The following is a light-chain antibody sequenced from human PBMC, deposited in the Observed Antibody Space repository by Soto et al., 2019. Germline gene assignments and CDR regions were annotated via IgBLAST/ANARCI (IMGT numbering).Light chain of an antibody. CDR3: MQALQSPT. Sequence: IVMTQSPLSLPVTPGEPAPISCRSSQSLLHSNGYNYLDWYLQKPGQSPQLLIYFGSYRASGVPDRFRGSGSGTDFTLKISRAEAEDVGVYYCMQALQSPTFGPGTKVDIK. CDR1: QSLLHSNGYNY. J-gene: IGKJ3*01. V-gene: IGKV2-28*01. CDR2: FGS.